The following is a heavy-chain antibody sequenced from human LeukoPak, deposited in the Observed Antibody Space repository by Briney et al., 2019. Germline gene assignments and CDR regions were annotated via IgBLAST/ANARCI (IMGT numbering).Heavy chain of an antibody. Sequence: SETLSLTCTVSGGSISGYYWSWIRQPPGKGLEWIGYIYYSGSTNYNPSLKSRVTISVDTSKNQFSLKLSSVTAADTAVYYCARHYCGGDCYTEYWYFDLWGRGTLVTVSS. J-gene: IGHJ2*01. D-gene: IGHD2-21*02. CDR1: GGSISGYY. CDR3: ARHYCGGDCYTEYWYFDL. CDR2: IYYSGST. V-gene: IGHV4-59*08.